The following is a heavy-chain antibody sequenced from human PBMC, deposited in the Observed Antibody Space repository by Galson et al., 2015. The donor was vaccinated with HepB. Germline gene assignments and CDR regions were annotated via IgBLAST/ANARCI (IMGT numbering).Heavy chain of an antibody. CDR2: INPNSGGT. D-gene: IGHD2-2*01. J-gene: IGHJ4*02. V-gene: IGHV1-2*02. CDR1: GYTFTGYY. CDR3: AREVFDCSSTSCHGIPAGY. Sequence: SVKVSCKASGYTFTGYYMHWVRQAPGQGLEWMGWINPNSGGTNYAQKFQGRVTMTRDTSISTAYMELSRLRSDDTAVYYCAREVFDCSSTSCHGIPAGYWGQGTLVTVSS.